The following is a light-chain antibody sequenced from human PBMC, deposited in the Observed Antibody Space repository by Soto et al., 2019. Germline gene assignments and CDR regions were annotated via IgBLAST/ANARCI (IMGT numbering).Light chain of an antibody. CDR2: EVT. V-gene: IGLV2-14*01. J-gene: IGLJ1*01. Sequence: QSLLTHPASLSGSPGQSITISCTGSSSDVGAYNFVSWYQHHPGKAPKLILYEVTTRPSGVSSRFSGSKSGNTASLTISGLQADDEANYYCSSYTSSNTPYVFGTGTKVTVL. CDR3: SSYTSSNTPYV. CDR1: SSDVGAYNF.